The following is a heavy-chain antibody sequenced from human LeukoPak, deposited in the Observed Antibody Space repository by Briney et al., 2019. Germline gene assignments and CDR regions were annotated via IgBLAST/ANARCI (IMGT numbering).Heavy chain of an antibody. Sequence: PGGSLRLSCAASGFTFSSYWMSWVRQAPGKGLEWVANIKQGSSVKYYVDSVKGRFTISRDDAKNSLYLQMNSLRAEDTAVYYCASHSTGWNLGYWGQGTLVTVSS. J-gene: IGHJ4*02. D-gene: IGHD6-19*01. CDR2: IKQGSSVK. V-gene: IGHV3-7*02. CDR3: ASHSTGWNLGY. CDR1: GFTFSSYW.